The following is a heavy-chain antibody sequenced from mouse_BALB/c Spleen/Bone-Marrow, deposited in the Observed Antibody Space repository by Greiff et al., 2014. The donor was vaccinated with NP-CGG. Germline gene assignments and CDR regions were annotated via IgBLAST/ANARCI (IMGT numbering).Heavy chain of an antibody. CDR2: IDPANGNT. CDR3: ASSGNYEGGAMDY. V-gene: IGHV14-3*02. D-gene: IGHD2-1*01. J-gene: IGHJ4*01. CDR1: GFNIKDTY. Sequence: EVQLQQSGAELVKPGASVKLSCTASGFNIKDTYMHWVKQRPEQSLEWIGRIDPANGNTKYVPTFQGKATITADTSSNTAYLQLSSLTSEDTAVYYCASSGNYEGGAMDYWGQGISVTVSS.